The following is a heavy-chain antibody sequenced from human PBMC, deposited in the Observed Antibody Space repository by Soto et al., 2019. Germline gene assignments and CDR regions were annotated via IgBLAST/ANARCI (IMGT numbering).Heavy chain of an antibody. D-gene: IGHD3-10*01. Sequence: QVQLVQSGAELKKPGSSVKVSCKASGDTFSGYPINWVRQVPGEGLEWMGRIIPVFGTTNDAQRFEGRVTFTADESTNTAYMELRGLLSEDTAVYYCARDGGFGELKYWGPGTLVTGSS. CDR3: ARDGGFGELKY. V-gene: IGHV1-69*18. J-gene: IGHJ4*02. CDR1: GDTFSGYP. CDR2: IIPVFGTT.